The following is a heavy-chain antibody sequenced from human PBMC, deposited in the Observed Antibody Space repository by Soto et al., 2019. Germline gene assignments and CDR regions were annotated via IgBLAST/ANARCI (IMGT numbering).Heavy chain of an antibody. CDR1: GFTFSVNY. J-gene: IGHJ4*02. CDR3: ARAVGSGPAAHFDF. D-gene: IGHD2-2*01. V-gene: IGHV3-11*05. Sequence: QVQLVESGGGLVKPGGSLRLSCAASGFTFSVNYMSWIRQAPGKGLEWIAYISGSGGYTNHADSVKGRFTISRDNAKNSPYLQINNLRAEDTAVYYCARAVGSGPAAHFDFWCQGTLVTVSS. CDR2: ISGSGGYT.